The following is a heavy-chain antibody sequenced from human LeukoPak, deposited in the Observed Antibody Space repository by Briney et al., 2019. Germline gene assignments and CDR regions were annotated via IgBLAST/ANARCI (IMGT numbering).Heavy chain of an antibody. J-gene: IGHJ4*02. CDR1: GFTFSTYW. D-gene: IGHD6-13*01. V-gene: IGHV3-7*01. CDR3: ARDSAGNDN. CDR2: IKQDGSEK. Sequence: PEGSLRLSCAASGFTFSTYWMSWVRQAPGKGLEWVANIKQDGSEKYYVDSVKGRFTISRDNAKNSLYLQMNSLRAEDTAMYYCARDSAGNDNWGQGTLVTVSS.